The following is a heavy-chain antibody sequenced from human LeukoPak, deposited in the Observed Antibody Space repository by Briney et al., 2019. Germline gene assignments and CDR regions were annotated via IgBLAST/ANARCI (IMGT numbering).Heavy chain of an antibody. Sequence: PSETLSLTCTVSGGSISSSSYYWGWIRQPPGQGLEWIGSIYYSGSTYYNPSLKSRVTISVDTSKNQFSLKLSSVTAADTAVYYCARQSSPYYYGMDVWGQGTTVTVSS. CDR1: GGSISSSSYY. CDR3: ARQSSPYYYGMDV. V-gene: IGHV4-39*01. J-gene: IGHJ6*02. CDR2: IYYSGST.